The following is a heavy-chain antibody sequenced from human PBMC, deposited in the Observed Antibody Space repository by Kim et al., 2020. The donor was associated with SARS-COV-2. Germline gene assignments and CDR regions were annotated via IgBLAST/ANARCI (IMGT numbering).Heavy chain of an antibody. Sequence: ASVKVSCKASGYTFTGYYMHWVRQAPGQGLEWMGWINPNSGGTNYAQKFQGWVTMTRDTSISTAYMELSRLRSDDTAVYYCARDRWFGELRYWFDPWGQGTLVTVSS. CDR2: INPNSGGT. CDR3: ARDRWFGELRYWFDP. V-gene: IGHV1-2*04. CDR1: GYTFTGYY. J-gene: IGHJ5*02. D-gene: IGHD3-10*01.